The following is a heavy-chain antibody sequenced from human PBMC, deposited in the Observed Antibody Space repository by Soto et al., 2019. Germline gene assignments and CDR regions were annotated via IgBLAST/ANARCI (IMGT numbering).Heavy chain of an antibody. D-gene: IGHD1-26*01. J-gene: IGHJ4*02. Sequence: SSETLSLTCAVSGDSISSDYWCNWVRQPPGKGLEWIGEVYHSGSSTHNPSLKGRITMSVDRSTNQFYLKLSSVTTADTAVYYCATGMVGATSNYFNYWGQGTLVTVSS. CDR3: ATGMVGATSNYFNY. CDR2: VYHSGSS. V-gene: IGHV4-4*02. CDR1: GDSISSDYW.